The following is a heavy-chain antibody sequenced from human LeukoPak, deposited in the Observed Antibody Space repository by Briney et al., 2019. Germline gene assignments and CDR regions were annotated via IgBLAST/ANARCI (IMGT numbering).Heavy chain of an antibody. J-gene: IGHJ4*02. V-gene: IGHV1-46*01. Sequence: ASVKVSCKASGYTFTSYYMHWVRQAPGQGLEWMGIINPSGGSTSYAQKFQGRVTMTRDMSTSTVYMELSSLRSEDTAVYYCARDRTGGSSWSYYLDYWGQGTLVTVSS. CDR3: ARDRTGGSSWSYYLDY. D-gene: IGHD6-13*01. CDR2: INPSGGST. CDR1: GYTFTSYY.